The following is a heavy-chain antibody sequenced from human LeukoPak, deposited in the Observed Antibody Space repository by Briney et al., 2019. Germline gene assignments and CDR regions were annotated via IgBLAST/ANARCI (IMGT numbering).Heavy chain of an antibody. CDR3: TRENYYYGSGSYYRFGARGHFDC. D-gene: IGHD3-10*01. J-gene: IGHJ4*02. V-gene: IGHV3-49*03. CDR1: GFIFGVYA. CDR2: IRSKVCGGAT. Sequence: GGSLRLSCTGSGFIFGVYAMSGFRQAPGKGLEWVVFIRSKVCGGATEYAASVKGRFTISRDDSKSIAYLQMNSLKTEDTAVYYCTRENYYYGSGSYYRFGARGHFDCWGQGTLVTVSS.